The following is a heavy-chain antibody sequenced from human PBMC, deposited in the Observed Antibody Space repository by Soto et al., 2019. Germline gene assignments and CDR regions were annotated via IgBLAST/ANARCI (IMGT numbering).Heavy chain of an antibody. CDR2: IWYDGGNK. J-gene: IGHJ3*01. D-gene: IGHD3-9*01. CDR3: TRGGGERYFDWLLALDV. V-gene: IGHV3-33*01. CDR1: GFTFSSYG. Sequence: QVQLVESGGGVAQPGGSLRLSCAASGFTFSSYGMHWVRRAPGKGLEWVAVIWYDGGNKYYADSVKGRFTISRDNSKNTLYLQMSSLRVEDTPLYYCTRGGGERYFDWLLALDVWGQGTMVTVSS.